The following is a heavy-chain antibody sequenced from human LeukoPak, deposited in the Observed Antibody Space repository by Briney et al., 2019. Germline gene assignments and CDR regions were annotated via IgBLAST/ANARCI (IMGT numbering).Heavy chain of an antibody. CDR3: ARQSDYGDYYWFDP. V-gene: IGHV5-51*01. Sequence: GESLKISCKGSGYSFTSYWNAWVRQMPGKGLEWMGMIYPGDSDTRYSPSFQGQVTISADKSISTAYLQWSSLKASDTAMYYCARQSDYGDYYWFDPWGQGTLVTVSS. D-gene: IGHD4-17*01. J-gene: IGHJ5*02. CDR2: IYPGDSDT. CDR1: GYSFTSYW.